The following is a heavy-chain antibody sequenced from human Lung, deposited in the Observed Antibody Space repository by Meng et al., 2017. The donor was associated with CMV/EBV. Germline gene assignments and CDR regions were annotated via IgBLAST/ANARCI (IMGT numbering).Heavy chain of an antibody. V-gene: IGHV6-1*01. D-gene: IGHD5-18*01. CDR3: ARDDKYSSGNNWLDP. Sequence: SQXXSLTXAISGDSVSSNSAAWNWIRQSPSRGLEWLGRTYYRSKWYNDYAVSVKSRITINPDTSKNQFSLQLNSVTPEDTAVYYCARDDKYSSGNNWLDPXGQGXLVTVSS. CDR2: TYYRSKWYN. CDR1: GDSVSSNSAA. J-gene: IGHJ5*02.